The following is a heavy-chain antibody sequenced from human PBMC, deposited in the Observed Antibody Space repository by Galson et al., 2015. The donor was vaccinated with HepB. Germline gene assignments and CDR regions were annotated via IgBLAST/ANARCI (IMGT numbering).Heavy chain of an antibody. CDR3: ARGEYSGT. Sequence: SLRLSCAASGFTFSSYWMSWFRQAPGKGLEWVANINRDGSEKNYVGSLKGRFTISRGNARNSLYLQMNSLRAEDTAMYYCARGEYSGTWGRGTLVTVSS. J-gene: IGHJ5*02. D-gene: IGHD2/OR15-2a*01. CDR1: GFTFSSYW. CDR2: INRDGSEK. V-gene: IGHV3-7*03.